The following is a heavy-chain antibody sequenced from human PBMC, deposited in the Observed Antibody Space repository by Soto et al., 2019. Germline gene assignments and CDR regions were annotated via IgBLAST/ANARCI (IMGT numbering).Heavy chain of an antibody. J-gene: IGHJ3*02. CDR3: AEPFCISTTCSGGAFDI. V-gene: IGHV3-23*01. CDR2: ISGSGGSA. Sequence: EVQLLESGGGLVQPGGSLRLSCAASGFTFSSYAMSWVRQAPGKGLEWVSAISGSGGSAYYADSVKGRLTISRDNSKKSLYLQMNSLSAEDTAVYYCAEPFCISTTCSGGAFDIWGQGTMVTVSS. D-gene: IGHD2-2*01. CDR1: GFTFSSYA.